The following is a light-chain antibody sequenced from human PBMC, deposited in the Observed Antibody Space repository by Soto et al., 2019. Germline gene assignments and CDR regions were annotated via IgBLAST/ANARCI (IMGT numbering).Light chain of an antibody. Sequence: QSALTQPPSASGSPGQSVAISCTGTSSDVGGYDYVSWYQQYPGKAPKLMIYEVSKRASGVPDRFSGSKSGNTASLTVSGLQAEDEADYYCSSYAGSKNLMFGGGTKLTVL. CDR1: SSDVGGYDY. V-gene: IGLV2-8*01. CDR2: EVS. CDR3: SSYAGSKNLM. J-gene: IGLJ3*02.